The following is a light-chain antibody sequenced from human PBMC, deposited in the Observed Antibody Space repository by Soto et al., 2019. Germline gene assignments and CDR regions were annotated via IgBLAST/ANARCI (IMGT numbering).Light chain of an antibody. CDR2: DAS. J-gene: IGKJ4*01. V-gene: IGKV3-20*01. CDR3: QQYGSSPQLT. CDR1: QSVSSD. Sequence: EIVMTQSPATLSVSPGERATLSCRASQSVSSDLAWYHQKPGQAPRLLIYDASNRATGIPARFSGSGSGTDFTLTISRLEPEDFAVYYCQQYGSSPQLTFGGGTKVDIK.